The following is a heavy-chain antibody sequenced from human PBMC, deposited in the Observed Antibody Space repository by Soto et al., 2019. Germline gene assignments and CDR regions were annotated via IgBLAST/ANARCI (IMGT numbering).Heavy chain of an antibody. D-gene: IGHD3-16*01. V-gene: IGHV1-69*08. CDR3: ARGLGGRMDD. Sequence: QVQLVQSGAEVKKPGSSVRVSCKASGTIFSSYTISWVRQAPGQGLEWMGRIIPILGETNSAQKFQGRVTITAEKSTNTAYMELNGLRLEETALYYCARGLGGRMDDWGQGTTVTVSS. CDR1: GTIFSSYT. CDR2: IIPILGET. J-gene: IGHJ6*02.